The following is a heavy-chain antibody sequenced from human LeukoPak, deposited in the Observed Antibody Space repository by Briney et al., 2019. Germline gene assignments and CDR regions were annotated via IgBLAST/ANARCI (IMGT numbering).Heavy chain of an antibody. Sequence: RGSLRLSCAASGFTFSSYAMSWVRQVPGKGLEWVSVISGSGDNTYYADSVKGRFTISRDNSKNMLYLQMNSLRAEETAVYYCAKWKYSNSGIDDYWGQGPLVTVSS. CDR1: GFTFSSYA. CDR3: AKWKYSNSGIDDY. J-gene: IGHJ4*02. CDR2: ISGSGDNT. D-gene: IGHD6-6*01. V-gene: IGHV3-23*01.